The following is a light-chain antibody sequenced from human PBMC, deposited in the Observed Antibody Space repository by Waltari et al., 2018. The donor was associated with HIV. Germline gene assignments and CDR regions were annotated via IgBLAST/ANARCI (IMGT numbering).Light chain of an antibody. CDR1: SSNIGSRS. CDR2: DDN. J-gene: IGLJ3*02. V-gene: IGLV1-51*01. Sequence: QSVLTQPPSVSAAPGQKVTISCFGCSSNIGSRSVSWYQRLPGTAPKLLIYDDNERPSGIPDRFSASRSGTSATLGIAGLQTGDEADYYCVTWDHSLGAVVFGGGTKLTVL. CDR3: VTWDHSLGAVV.